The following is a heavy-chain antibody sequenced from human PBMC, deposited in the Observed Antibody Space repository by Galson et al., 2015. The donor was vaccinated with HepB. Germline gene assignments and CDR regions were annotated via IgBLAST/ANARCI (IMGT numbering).Heavy chain of an antibody. CDR1: GYTFYSYS. J-gene: IGHJ5*02. V-gene: IGHV1-18*01. CDR2: ISAYNGYT. Sequence: QSGAEVKKPGASVKVSCKASGYTFYSYSITWVRQAPGQGLEWMGRISAYNGYTNYAQKFQGRVTMTTDASTSTAYMEVRSLRSDDTAVYYCARGGYVVVVGANQNNWFDPWGQGTLVTVSS. CDR3: ARGGYVVVVGANQNNWFDP. D-gene: IGHD2-15*01.